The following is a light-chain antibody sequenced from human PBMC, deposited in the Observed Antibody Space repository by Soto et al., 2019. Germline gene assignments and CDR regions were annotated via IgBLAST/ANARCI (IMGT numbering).Light chain of an antibody. CDR2: KAS. CDR3: QQYSTYSRA. J-gene: IGKJ1*01. Sequence: DIQMTQSPSTLSASVGDRVTITCRASQSISSWLAWYQQKPGKAPKLLIYKASSLETGAPSRFSGSGYGTEFTLTISSLQPDDFATYYCQQYSTYSRAFGQGTKVDI. V-gene: IGKV1-5*03. CDR1: QSISSW.